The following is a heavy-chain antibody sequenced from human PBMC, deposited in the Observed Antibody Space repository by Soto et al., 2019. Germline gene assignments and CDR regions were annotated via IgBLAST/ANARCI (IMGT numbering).Heavy chain of an antibody. Sequence: PSETLSLTCTVSGGSVSSGSYYWSWIRQPPGKGLEWIGYIYYSGSTNYNPSLKSRVTISVDTSKNQFSLKLSSVTAADTAVYYCARAVGELGEGLFFDYWGQGTWSPSPQ. CDR2: IYYSGST. V-gene: IGHV4-61*01. CDR1: GGSVSSGSYY. D-gene: IGHD1-26*01. J-gene: IGHJ4*02. CDR3: ARAVGELGEGLFFDY.